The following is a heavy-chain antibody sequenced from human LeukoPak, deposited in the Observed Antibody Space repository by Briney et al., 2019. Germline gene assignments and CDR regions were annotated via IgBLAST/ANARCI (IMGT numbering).Heavy chain of an antibody. CDR3: ARDGGLLSFDY. CDR1: GFTFSSYG. V-gene: IGHV3-48*02. CDR2: ISSSSSTI. D-gene: IGHD3-16*01. Sequence: GRSLRLSCAASGFTFSSYGMHWVRQAPGKGLEWVSYISSSSSTIYYADSVKGRFTISRDNAKNSLYLQMNSLGDEDTAVYYCARDGGLLSFDYWGQGTLVTVSS. J-gene: IGHJ4*02.